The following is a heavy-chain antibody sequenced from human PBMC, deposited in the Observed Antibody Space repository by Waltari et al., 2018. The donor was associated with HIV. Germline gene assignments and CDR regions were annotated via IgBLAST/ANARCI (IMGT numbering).Heavy chain of an antibody. CDR1: GDSISGSY. CDR3: ARKGVVVITPRRDFYYGLDV. V-gene: IGHV4-4*07. D-gene: IGHD3-22*01. Sequence: QVQLLESGPGLVKPSETLSLTCTVSGDSISGSYWSWIRQPAGKGLEWSGRTYTTGSTNYNPSLKSRVTISVDTSKNQFALNLTSVTAADPAVYYCARKGVVVITPRRDFYYGLDVWGQGTTVAVSS. J-gene: IGHJ6*02. CDR2: TYTTGST.